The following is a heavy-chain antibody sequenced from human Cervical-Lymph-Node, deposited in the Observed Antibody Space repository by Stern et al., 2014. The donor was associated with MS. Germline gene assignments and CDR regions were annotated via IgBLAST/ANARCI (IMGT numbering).Heavy chain of an antibody. CDR3: ARGGQFGSYYALDV. CDR2: IGFVGDT. D-gene: IGHD3-10*01. V-gene: IGHV3-13*01. Sequence: QLVQSGGDLVQPGGSLRLSCSAYGFPFSNFDMHWVRQTAGEGLEWVSAIGFVGDTHYQDSVKGRFTISRDNGESSLYLQMNYLRGGDTAVYYCARGGQFGSYYALDVWGQGTTVIVSS. CDR1: GFPFSNFD. J-gene: IGHJ6*02.